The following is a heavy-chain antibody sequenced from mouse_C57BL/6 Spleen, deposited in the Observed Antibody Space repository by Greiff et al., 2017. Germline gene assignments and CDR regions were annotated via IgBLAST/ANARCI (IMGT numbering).Heavy chain of an antibody. J-gene: IGHJ1*03. Sequence: EVKLQESGGGLVKPGGSLKLSCAASGFTFSDYGMHWVRQAPEKGLEWVAYISSGSSTIYYADTVKGRFTISRDNAKNTLFLQMTCLRSEDTAMYYCARYDYDLYFDVWGTGTTVTVSS. CDR3: ARYDYDLYFDV. V-gene: IGHV5-17*01. CDR1: GFTFSDYG. D-gene: IGHD2-4*01. CDR2: ISSGSSTI.